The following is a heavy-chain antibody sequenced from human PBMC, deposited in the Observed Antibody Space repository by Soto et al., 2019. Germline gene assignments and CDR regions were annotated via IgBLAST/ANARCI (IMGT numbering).Heavy chain of an antibody. CDR3: ARGPSSLTRFDY. V-gene: IGHV3-30-3*01. CDR1: GFTFSSYA. Sequence: GGSLRVSCAASGFTFSSYAMHGVRQAPGKWLEWVAVISYDGSNKYYADSVKGRFTISRENSKKTLYLQMNSLRAEDTAVYYCARGPSSLTRFDYWGQGTLVTVSS. D-gene: IGHD2-2*01. CDR2: ISYDGSNK. J-gene: IGHJ4*02.